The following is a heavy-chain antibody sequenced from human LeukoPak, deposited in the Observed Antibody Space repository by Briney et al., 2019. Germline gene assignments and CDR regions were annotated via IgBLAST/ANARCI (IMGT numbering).Heavy chain of an antibody. CDR3: AKANSGSYLDYFDS. V-gene: IGHV3-23*01. CDR1: GFTFSSCA. CDR2: ISHTGGST. D-gene: IGHD1-26*01. Sequence: PGGSLRLSCAASGFTFSSCAMSWARQAPGRGLEWVSTISHTGGSTHCADSVKGRFTISRDNSKNTVYLQVNTVRADDTAVYYCAKANSGSYLDYFDSWGQGTLVTVSS. J-gene: IGHJ4*02.